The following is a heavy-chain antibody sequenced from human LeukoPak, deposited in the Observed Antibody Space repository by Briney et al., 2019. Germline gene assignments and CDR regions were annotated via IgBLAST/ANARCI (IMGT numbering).Heavy chain of an antibody. Sequence: PGGSLRLSCSASGFTLSNYWIHWVRQAPGKGLEWVSYISGSGNAISYADSVRGRFTISRDNAKNSLYLQMNSLRAEDTAVYYCARVYYGSGSYYNWPSVRTSHYYYYYMDVWGKGTTVTISS. CDR1: GFTLSNYW. CDR2: ISGSGNAI. J-gene: IGHJ6*03. CDR3: ARVYYGSGSYYNWPSVRTSHYYYYYMDV. D-gene: IGHD3-10*01. V-gene: IGHV3-11*01.